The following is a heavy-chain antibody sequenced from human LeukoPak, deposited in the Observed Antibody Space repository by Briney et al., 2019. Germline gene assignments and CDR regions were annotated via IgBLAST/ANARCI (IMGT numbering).Heavy chain of an antibody. D-gene: IGHD4-17*01. CDR3: ARDRPTTVTAGWFDP. Sequence: PSETLSLTCTVSGGSISSSSYYWGWIRQPPGKGLEWIGSIYYSGSTYYNPSLKSRVTISVDTSKNQFSLKLSSVTAADTAVYYCARDRPTTVTAGWFDPWGQGTLVTVSS. CDR2: IYYSGST. J-gene: IGHJ5*02. V-gene: IGHV4-39*07. CDR1: GGSISSSSYY.